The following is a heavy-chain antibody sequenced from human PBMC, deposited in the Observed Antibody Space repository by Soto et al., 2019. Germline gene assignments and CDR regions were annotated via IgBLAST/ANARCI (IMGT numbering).Heavy chain of an antibody. CDR3: ARGKTYYDILTAQSRRYNWFDP. V-gene: IGHV4-34*01. D-gene: IGHD3-9*01. CDR2: INHSGST. CDR1: GGSFSGYY. J-gene: IGHJ5*02. Sequence: SETLSLTCAVYGGSFSGYYWSWIRQPPGKGLEWIGEINHSGSTNYNPSLKSRVTISVDTPKNQFSLKLSSVTAADTAVYYCARGKTYYDILTAQSRRYNWFDPWGQGTLVTVSS.